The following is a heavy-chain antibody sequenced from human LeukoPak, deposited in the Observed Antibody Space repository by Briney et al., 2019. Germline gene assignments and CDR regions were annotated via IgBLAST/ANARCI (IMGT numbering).Heavy chain of an antibody. Sequence: GGSLRLSCAASGFTFSSYGMHWVRQAPGKGLEWVAVISYDGSNKYYADSVKGRFTISRDNSKNTLYLQMNSLRAEDTAVYYCAKESIHGYNDYWGQGTLVTVSS. CDR2: ISYDGSNK. J-gene: IGHJ4*02. D-gene: IGHD5-24*01. CDR3: AKESIHGYNDY. CDR1: GFTFSSYG. V-gene: IGHV3-30*18.